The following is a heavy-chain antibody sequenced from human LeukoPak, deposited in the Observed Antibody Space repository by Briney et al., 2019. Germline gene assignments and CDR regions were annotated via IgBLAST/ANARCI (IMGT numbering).Heavy chain of an antibody. CDR1: GFTFTDYA. CDR3: ARNHFNQNVFDV. D-gene: IGHD1-14*01. J-gene: IGHJ3*01. Sequence: GRSLRPSCAASGFTFTDYAFHWVRQAPGKGLEWVTIISYSGESYADSVRGRFAISRDNSKNTVYLQMDSLRADDTAMYYCARNHFNQNVFDVWGHGTMVTVSS. CDR2: ISYSGE. V-gene: IGHV3-30*01.